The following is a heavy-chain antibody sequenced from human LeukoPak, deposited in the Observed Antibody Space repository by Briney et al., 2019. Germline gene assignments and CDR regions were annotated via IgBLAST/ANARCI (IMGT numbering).Heavy chain of an antibody. Sequence: GGSLRLSCAASGFTFSSYWMSWVRQAPGKGLEWVANIKQDGSEKYYVDSVKGRFTISRDNAKNSLYLQMNSLRAEDTAVYYCTRALFLIDDCYDYWGQGTLVTVSS. V-gene: IGHV3-7*02. CDR2: IKQDGSEK. CDR3: TRALFLIDDCYDY. D-gene: IGHD2-21*02. J-gene: IGHJ4*02. CDR1: GFTFSSYW.